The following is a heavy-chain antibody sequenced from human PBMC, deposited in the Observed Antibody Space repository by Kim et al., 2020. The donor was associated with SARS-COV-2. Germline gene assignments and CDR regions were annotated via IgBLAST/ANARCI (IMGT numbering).Heavy chain of an antibody. CDR1: GYTFTGYY. D-gene: IGHD1-26*01. CDR3: ARVDKKQARLRIVGATLRY. Sequence: ASVKVSCKASGYTFTGYYMHWVRQAPGQGLEWMGWINPNSGGTNYAQKFQGRVTMTRDTSISTAYMELSRLRSDDTAVYYCARVDKKQARLRIVGATLRYWGQGTLVTVSS. CDR2: INPNSGGT. V-gene: IGHV1-2*02. J-gene: IGHJ4*02.